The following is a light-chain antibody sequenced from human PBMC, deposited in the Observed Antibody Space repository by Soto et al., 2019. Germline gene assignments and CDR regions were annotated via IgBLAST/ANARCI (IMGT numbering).Light chain of an antibody. J-gene: IGKJ1*01. CDR2: GAS. CDR1: QTVSSSY. V-gene: IGKV3-20*01. Sequence: IVLTQSPGTLSLSPWERATLSCRASQTVSSSYLAWYQQKPGQAPRLLIHGASWRATAIPDRFSGSGSGTDFTLTISRLEPEDFAVYYCQQYGSSPTFGQGTKVDIK. CDR3: QQYGSSPT.